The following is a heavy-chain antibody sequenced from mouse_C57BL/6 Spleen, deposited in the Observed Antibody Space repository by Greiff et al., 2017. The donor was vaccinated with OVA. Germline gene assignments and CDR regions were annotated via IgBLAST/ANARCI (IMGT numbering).Heavy chain of an antibody. CDR1: GYTFTDYN. Sequence: VQLKQSGPELVKPGASVKIPCKASGYTFTDYNMDWVKQSHGKSLEWIGDINPNNGGTIYNQKFKGKATLTVDKSSSTAYMELRSLTSEDTAVYYCARGDGYQGYFDYWGQGTTLTVSA. CDR3: ARGDGYQGYFDY. V-gene: IGHV1-18*01. J-gene: IGHJ2*01. D-gene: IGHD2-3*01. CDR2: INPNNGGT.